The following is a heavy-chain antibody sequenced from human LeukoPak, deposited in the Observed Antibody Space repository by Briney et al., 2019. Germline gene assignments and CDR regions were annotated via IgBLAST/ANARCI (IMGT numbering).Heavy chain of an antibody. J-gene: IGHJ6*02. V-gene: IGHV3-23*01. CDR2: ISDSGGST. CDR3: AKVPYSDYGSGRPPFMDV. CDR1: GFTFSNYA. D-gene: IGHD3-10*01. Sequence: GGSLRLSCAAYGFTFSNYAMSWVRQAPGRGLEWVSTISDSGGSTYYADSVKGRFTISRDNSKNTLYLQMNSLRAEDTAIYYCAKVPYSDYGSGRPPFMDVWGQGTTVAVSS.